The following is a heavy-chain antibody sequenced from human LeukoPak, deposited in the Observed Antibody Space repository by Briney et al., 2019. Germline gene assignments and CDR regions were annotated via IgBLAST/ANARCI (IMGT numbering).Heavy chain of an antibody. CDR1: GFTFSSYS. CDR3: ARALRATDAFDI. J-gene: IGHJ3*02. CDR2: ISSSSSYI. D-gene: IGHD1-26*01. Sequence: GGSLRLSCAASGFTFSSYSMNWVRQAPGKGLEWVSSISSSSSYIYYADSVKGRFTISRDNAKNSLYLQMNSLRAEGTAVYYCARALRATDAFDIWGQGTMVTVSS. V-gene: IGHV3-21*01.